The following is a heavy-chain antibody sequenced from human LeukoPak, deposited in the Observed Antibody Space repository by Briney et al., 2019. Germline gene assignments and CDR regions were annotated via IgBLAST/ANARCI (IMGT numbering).Heavy chain of an antibody. CDR3: ARRLYGGRSLVYFDH. J-gene: IGHJ4*02. CDR2: IYPGDSET. D-gene: IGHD4-23*01. CDR1: GYSFTTHW. Sequence: GESLKISCQASGYSFTTHWIGWVRQMPGRGLEWLGIIYPGDSETKYSPSFQGQVTMPVDRSTNTTYLQWISLKASDTAMYYCARRLYGGRSLVYFDHWGRGTQVTVSS. V-gene: IGHV5-51*01.